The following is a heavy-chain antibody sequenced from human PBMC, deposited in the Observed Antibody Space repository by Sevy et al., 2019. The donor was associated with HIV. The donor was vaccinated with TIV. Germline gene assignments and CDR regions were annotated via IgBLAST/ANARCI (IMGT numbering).Heavy chain of an antibody. J-gene: IGHJ4*02. CDR3: ARERGTYYDTSGYPSLLEAGFDY. CDR1: GFPFNYYA. D-gene: IGHD3-22*01. V-gene: IGHV3-48*02. CDR2: INSDSDTM. Sequence: GGSLRLSCVASGFPFNYYAMNWVRQAPGKGLEWILYINSDSDTMYYGDSVKGRFTISRDNAKNSLYLQMNSLRDEDTAVYYCARERGTYYDTSGYPSLLEAGFDYWGQGTLVTVSS.